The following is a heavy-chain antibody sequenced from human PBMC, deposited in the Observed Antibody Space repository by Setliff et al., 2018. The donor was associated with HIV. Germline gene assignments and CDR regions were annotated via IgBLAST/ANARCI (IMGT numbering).Heavy chain of an antibody. D-gene: IGHD1-1*01. Sequence: PSETLSLPCTVSGGSITSGYYWSWIRQHPEKGLEWIGYVYYSGSTHYNPSLQSRVVISVDTSYNQFSLKLNSVTAADTAVFYCATGRLYYYMDVWGKGTTVTVSS. V-gene: IGHV4-31*03. J-gene: IGHJ6*03. CDR2: VYYSGST. CDR1: GGSITSGYY. CDR3: ATGRLYYYMDV.